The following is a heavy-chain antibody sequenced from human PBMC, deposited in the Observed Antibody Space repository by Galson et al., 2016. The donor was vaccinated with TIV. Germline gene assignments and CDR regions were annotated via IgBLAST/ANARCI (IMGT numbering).Heavy chain of an antibody. D-gene: IGHD2-8*02. CDR3: ARDFRTGKYCDY. V-gene: IGHV3-33*01. CDR1: GFNFGFYG. J-gene: IGHJ4*02. Sequence: SLRLSCAASGFNFGFYGMHWVRQAPGKGLEWVVIIGHDGNWKGYADSVKGRFTVSRDNSKNMLFLEMSSPRVEDTAVYYCARDFRTGKYCDYWGQGTLVTVSS. CDR2: IGHDGNWK.